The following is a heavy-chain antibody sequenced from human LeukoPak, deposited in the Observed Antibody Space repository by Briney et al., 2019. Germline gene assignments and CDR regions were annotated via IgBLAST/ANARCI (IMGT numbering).Heavy chain of an antibody. CDR2: TYYRSKWYY. CDR3: VRDPVGGSTIFNC. Sequence: SQTLSLTCVISGDSVSSNSAAWNWIRQSPSRGLEWLGRTYYRSKWYYDYSVAVKSRVTINPDTSKNQFSLQLSSVTPEDTAVYYCVRDPVGGSTIFNCWGQGTLVTVSS. V-gene: IGHV6-1*01. J-gene: IGHJ4*02. D-gene: IGHD1-26*01. CDR1: GDSVSSNSAA.